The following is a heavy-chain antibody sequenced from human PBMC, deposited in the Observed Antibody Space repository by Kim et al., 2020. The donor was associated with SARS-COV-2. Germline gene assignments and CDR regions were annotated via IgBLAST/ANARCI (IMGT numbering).Heavy chain of an antibody. CDR2: SSITI. V-gene: IGHV3-48*01. J-gene: IGHJ4*02. Sequence: SSITIYYADSVKGRLTISRANAKNSLYLQMNSLRAEDTAVYYCARATSRYWGQGTLVTVSS. CDR3: ARATSRY.